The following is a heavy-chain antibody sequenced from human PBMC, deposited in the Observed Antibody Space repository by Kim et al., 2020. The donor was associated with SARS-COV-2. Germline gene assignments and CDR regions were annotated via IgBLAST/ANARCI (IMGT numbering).Heavy chain of an antibody. V-gene: IGHV1-69*13. CDR2: IIHMFGTT. Sequence: SVKVSCKASGGTFRHYAISWVRQAPGQGLEWMGVIIHMFGTTKYAQKFQGRVTITADESTSTAYMELSSLTSADTVLYYCARTTGGYSGYDYLDFWGQGTLVTVSS. J-gene: IGHJ4*02. CDR3: ARTTGGYSGYDYLDF. CDR1: GGTFRHYA. D-gene: IGHD5-12*01.